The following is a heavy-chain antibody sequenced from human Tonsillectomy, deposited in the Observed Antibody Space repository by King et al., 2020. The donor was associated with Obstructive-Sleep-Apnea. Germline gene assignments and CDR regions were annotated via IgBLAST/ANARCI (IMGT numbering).Heavy chain of an antibody. CDR2: PRNKANSYTT. Sequence: VQLVESGGGLVQPGGSLRLSCAASGFTFSDHYMDWVRQAPGKGLEWVGRPRNKANSYTTEYAASVKGRFTISRDDSKNSLYLQMNSLKTEDTAVYYCARELGYSSGWYANWGQGTLVTVSS. J-gene: IGHJ4*02. CDR1: GFTFSDHY. V-gene: IGHV3-72*01. D-gene: IGHD6-19*01. CDR3: ARELGYSSGWYAN.